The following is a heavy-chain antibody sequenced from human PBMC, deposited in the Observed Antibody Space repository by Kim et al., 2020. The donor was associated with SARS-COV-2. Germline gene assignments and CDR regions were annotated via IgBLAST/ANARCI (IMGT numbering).Heavy chain of an antibody. CDR3: ARGRSSGWYG. Sequence: SETLSLTCAVYGGSFSGYYWSWIRQPPGKGLEWIGEINHSGSTNYNPSLKSRVTISVDTSKNQFSLKLSSVTAADTAVYYCARGRSSGWYGWGPGTLVTV. V-gene: IGHV4-34*01. J-gene: IGHJ4*02. D-gene: IGHD6-19*01. CDR1: GGSFSGYY. CDR2: INHSGST.